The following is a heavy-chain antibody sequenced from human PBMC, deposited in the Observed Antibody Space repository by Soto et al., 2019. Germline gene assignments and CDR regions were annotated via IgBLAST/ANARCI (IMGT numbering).Heavy chain of an antibody. D-gene: IGHD3-10*01. CDR1: GYIFTSYY. CDR3: SRVDPGETSPFAH. V-gene: IGHV1-46*03. J-gene: IGHJ4*02. CDR2: INPFDGSR. Sequence: QVELVQSGAEVKKPGASVKVSCKASGYIFTSYYLHWVRQAPGQGLEWMGWINPFDGSRMFAPSFQGRVTFTRDPSTSTVYMELSGLRSDDTAVYYCSRVDPGETSPFAHWGQGTLVTVSS.